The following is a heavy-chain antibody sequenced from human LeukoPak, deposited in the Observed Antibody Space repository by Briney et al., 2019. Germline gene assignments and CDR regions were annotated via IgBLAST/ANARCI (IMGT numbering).Heavy chain of an antibody. CDR2: IKSMTDGGTT. CDR3: STDIAPGY. V-gene: IGHV3-15*01. CDR1: GFTFTNAW. Sequence: GVSLRLSRAASGFTFTNAWMTWVRQAPGKGLEWVGLIKSMTDGGTTYYAAPVKGRFTISRDDSKNTLYLQMNSLKTEDTAVYYCSTDIAPGYWGQGTLVTVSS. D-gene: IGHD2-15*01. J-gene: IGHJ4*02.